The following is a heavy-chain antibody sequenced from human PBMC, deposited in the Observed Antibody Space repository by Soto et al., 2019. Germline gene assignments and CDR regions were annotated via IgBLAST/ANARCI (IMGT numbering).Heavy chain of an antibody. V-gene: IGHV4-30-4*01. CDR3: AREGGEYYDSSGYWHHWFDP. D-gene: IGHD3-22*01. Sequence: SETLSLTCTVSGGSISSGEYYWSWIRQPPGKGLEWIGYIYYSGSTYYNLSLKSRVTISVDTSRNQFSLKLSSVTAADTAVYFGAREGGEYYDSSGYWHHWFDPWGQGTRVTVSS. CDR1: GGSISSGEYY. J-gene: IGHJ5*02. CDR2: IYYSGST.